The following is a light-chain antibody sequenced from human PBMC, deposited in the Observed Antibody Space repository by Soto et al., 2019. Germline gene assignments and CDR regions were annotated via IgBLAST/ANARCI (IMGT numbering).Light chain of an antibody. CDR3: QRYGSSPT. J-gene: IGKJ1*01. Sequence: EVVMTQSPATLSVSPGERATLSCRASETVATNLAWYQQKPGQAPRLLISGASTRAAGISDRFRGSGSGTEFTLTISSLRSEDSAVYYCQRYGSSPTFGQGTKVDIK. V-gene: IGKV3D-15*02. CDR1: ETVATN. CDR2: GAS.